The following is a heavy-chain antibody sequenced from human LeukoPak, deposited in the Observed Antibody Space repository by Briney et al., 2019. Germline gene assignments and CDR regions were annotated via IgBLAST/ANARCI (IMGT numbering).Heavy chain of an antibody. V-gene: IGHV3-30*04. CDR1: GFTFSSYA. CDR2: ISYDGSNK. Sequence: PGGSPRLSCAASGFTFSSYAMHWVRQAPGKGLEWVAVISYDGSNKKYADSVKGRFTISRDNAKNSLYLQMNSLRAEDTAVYSCARDKTRGLGYSYSKSGNYFDYWGQGTLVTVSS. D-gene: IGHD5-18*01. J-gene: IGHJ4*02. CDR3: ARDKTRGLGYSYSKSGNYFDY.